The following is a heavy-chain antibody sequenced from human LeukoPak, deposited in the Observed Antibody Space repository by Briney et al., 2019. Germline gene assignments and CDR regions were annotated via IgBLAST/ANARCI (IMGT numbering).Heavy chain of an antibody. CDR1: GGTFSSYA. Sequence: SVKVSCKASGGTFSSYAISWVRQAPGQGLEWMGGIIPIFGTANYAQKFQGRVTITADKSTSTAYMELSSLRSEDTAVYYCASAYGSGREFYNWFDPWGQGTLVTVSS. V-gene: IGHV1-69*06. CDR3: ASAYGSGREFYNWFDP. CDR2: IIPIFGTA. D-gene: IGHD3-10*01. J-gene: IGHJ5*02.